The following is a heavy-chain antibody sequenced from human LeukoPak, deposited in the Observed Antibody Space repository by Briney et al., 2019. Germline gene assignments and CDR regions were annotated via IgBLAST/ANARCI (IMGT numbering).Heavy chain of an antibody. CDR2: IIPILGIA. V-gene: IGHV1-69*04. D-gene: IGHD6-19*01. CDR3: ARGAVAGPIFDY. CDR1: GGTFSSYA. J-gene: IGHJ4*02. Sequence: GASVKVSCKASGGTFSSYAICWVRQAPGQGLEWMGRIIPILGIANYAQKFQGRVTITADKSTSTAYMELSSLRSEDTAVYYCARGAVAGPIFDYWGQGTLVTVSS.